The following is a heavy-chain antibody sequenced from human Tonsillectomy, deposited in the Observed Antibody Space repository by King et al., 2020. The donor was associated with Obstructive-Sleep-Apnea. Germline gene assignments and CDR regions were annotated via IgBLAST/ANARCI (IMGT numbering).Heavy chain of an antibody. V-gene: IGHV5-10-1*03. Sequence: QLVQSGAEVKKPGESLRISCKGSGYSFTSYWISWVRQMPGKGLEWMGTIDPSDSYTNYSPSFQGHVTISTDKSISTAYLQWSSLKASDTAMYYCARQADSSAYYYARWFDPWGQGTLVTVSS. J-gene: IGHJ5*02. CDR1: GYSFTSYW. D-gene: IGHD3-22*01. CDR3: ARQADSSAYYYARWFDP. CDR2: IDPSDSYT.